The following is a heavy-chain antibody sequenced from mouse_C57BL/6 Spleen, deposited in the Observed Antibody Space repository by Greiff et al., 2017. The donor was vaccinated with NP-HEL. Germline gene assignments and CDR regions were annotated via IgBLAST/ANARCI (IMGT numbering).Heavy chain of an antibody. CDR2: IYPGDGDT. J-gene: IGHJ1*03. V-gene: IGHV1-80*01. Sequence: VQLQQSGAELVKPGASVKISCKASGYAFSSYWMNWVKQRPGKGLEWIGQIYPGDGDTNYNGKFKGKATLTADKSSSTAYMQLSSLTSEDSAVYFCARTYYEDWYFDVWGTGTTVTVSS. D-gene: IGHD1-1*01. CDR1: GYAFSSYW. CDR3: ARTYYEDWYFDV.